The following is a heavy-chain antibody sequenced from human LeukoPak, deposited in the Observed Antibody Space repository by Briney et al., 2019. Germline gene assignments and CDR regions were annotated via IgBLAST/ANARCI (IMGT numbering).Heavy chain of an antibody. CDR1: GFTFSSYA. CDR2: INGSGGST. D-gene: IGHD3-22*01. V-gene: IGHV3-23*01. Sequence: PGGSLRLSCAASGFTFSSYAMSWVRQAPGKGLEWVSTINGSGGSTYYADSVKGRFTISRDNSKNTLYLQMNSLRAEDTAVYYCAKVGITMIVVVITGAYWGQGTLVTVSS. J-gene: IGHJ4*02. CDR3: AKVGITMIVVVITGAY.